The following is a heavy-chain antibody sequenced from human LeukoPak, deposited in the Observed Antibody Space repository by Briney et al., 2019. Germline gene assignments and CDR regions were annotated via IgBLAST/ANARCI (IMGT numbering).Heavy chain of an antibody. CDR2: IYHGGST. J-gene: IGHJ5*02. D-gene: IGHD5-18*01. V-gene: IGHV4-59*13. CDR1: GGSISSYY. Sequence: PSETLSLTCTVSGGSISSYYWSWIRQPPGKGLEWIGDIYHGGSTNYNPSLKSRVTISVDTSKNQFFLKLTSVTAADTAIYYCVRRVNTYGGWFDRWGQGALVTVSS. CDR3: VRRVNTYGGWFDR.